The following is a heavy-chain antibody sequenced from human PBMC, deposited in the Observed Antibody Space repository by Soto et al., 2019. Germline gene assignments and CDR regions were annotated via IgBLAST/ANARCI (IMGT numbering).Heavy chain of an antibody. Sequence: QVQLVQSGAEVKKPGASVKVSCKASGYNFMRYGFTWVRQAPGQGLEWMGWINVDNGETKYPQKIQGRVTMTTDTSTSTVYMGLSRLSSADTAVYYRAKWISGRYSDWFDPWGHGALVTVSS. CDR1: GYNFMRYG. J-gene: IGHJ5*02. CDR3: AKWISGRYSDWFDP. CDR2: INVDNGET. V-gene: IGHV1-18*04. D-gene: IGHD1-26*01.